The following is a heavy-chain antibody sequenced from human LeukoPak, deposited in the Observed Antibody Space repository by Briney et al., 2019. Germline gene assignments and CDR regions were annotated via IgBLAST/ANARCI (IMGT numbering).Heavy chain of an antibody. V-gene: IGHV4-4*07. CDR2: IYTSGST. Sequence: SETLSLTCSVSGYSISTGYYWSWIRQPAGKGLEWIGRIYTSGSTNYNPSLKSRVTMSVDTSKDQFSLKLSSVTAADTAVYYCARDGGYSGYEYYYYYYMDVWGKGTTVTVSS. J-gene: IGHJ6*03. D-gene: IGHD5-12*01. CDR1: GYSISTGYY. CDR3: ARDGGYSGYEYYYYYYMDV.